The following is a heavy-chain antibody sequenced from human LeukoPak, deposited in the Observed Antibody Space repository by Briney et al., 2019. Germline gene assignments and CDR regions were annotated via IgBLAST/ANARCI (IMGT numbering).Heavy chain of an antibody. J-gene: IGHJ4*02. CDR2: ISSSSSYI. CDR3: ARVFVDDYGAFFDY. V-gene: IGHV3-21*01. D-gene: IGHD4-17*01. Sequence: GGSLRLPCAASGFTFSSYSMNWARQAPGKGLEWVSSISSSSSYIYYADSVKGRFTISRDNAKNSLYLQMNSLRAEDTAVYYCARVFVDDYGAFFDYWGQGTLVTVSS. CDR1: GFTFSSYS.